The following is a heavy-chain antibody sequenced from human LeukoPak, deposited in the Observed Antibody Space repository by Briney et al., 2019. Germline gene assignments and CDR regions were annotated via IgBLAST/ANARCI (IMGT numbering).Heavy chain of an antibody. CDR1: GFTFSNAW. CDR2: IKSKTDGETT. V-gene: IGHV3-15*01. Sequence: GGSLRLSCAASGFTFSNAWMSWVRQAPGKGLEWVGRIKSKTDGETTDYAAPVKGRITISRDDSKNTLYLQMNSLKTEDTAVYYCTTGLVSWGQGTLVTVSS. J-gene: IGHJ5*02. CDR3: TTGLVS. D-gene: IGHD2-8*02.